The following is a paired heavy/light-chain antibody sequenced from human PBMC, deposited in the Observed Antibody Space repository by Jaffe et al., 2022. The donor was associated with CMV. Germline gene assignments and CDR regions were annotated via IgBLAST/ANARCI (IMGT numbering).Light chain of an antibody. Sequence: QSVLTQPPSVSGAPGQRVTISCTGNSSNIGAGYDVHWYQHLPGAAPKLLIYGNTNRPSGVPGRFSGSRSGTSASLAITGLQAEDEADYYCQSYDSSLSGCVFGGRTKLTVL. CDR2: GNT. J-gene: IGLJ3*02. CDR1: SSNIGAGYD. CDR3: QSYDSSLSGCV. V-gene: IGLV1-40*01.
Heavy chain of an antibody. CDR2: VYYSGNT. J-gene: IGHJ4*02. D-gene: IGHD2-21*01. V-gene: IGHV4-39*01. CDR3: ARQQRKSGGYWGTSRPDYFDY. CDR1: GGSISSSSYY. Sequence: QLQLRESGPGLVKPSETLSLTCTVSGGSISSSSYYWGWIRQPPGKGLEWIGSVYYSGNTYDSLSLRGRVTISVDSSKSQLSLRLSFVTAADTAVYYCARQQRKSGGYWGTSRPDYFDYWGQGTLVTVSS.